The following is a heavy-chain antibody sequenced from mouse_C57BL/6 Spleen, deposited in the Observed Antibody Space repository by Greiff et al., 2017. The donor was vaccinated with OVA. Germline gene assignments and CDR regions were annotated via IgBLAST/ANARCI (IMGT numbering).Heavy chain of an antibody. V-gene: IGHV1-15*01. CDR3: TRGKLRPAWFAY. CDR1: GYTFTDYE. J-gene: IGHJ3*01. Sequence: ESGAELVRPGASVTLSCKASGYTFTDYEMHWVKQTPVHGLEWIGAIDPETGGTAYNQKFKGKAILTADKSSSTAYMELRSLTSEDSAVYYCTRGKLRPAWFAYWGQGTLVTVSA. CDR2: IDPETGGT. D-gene: IGHD2-4*01.